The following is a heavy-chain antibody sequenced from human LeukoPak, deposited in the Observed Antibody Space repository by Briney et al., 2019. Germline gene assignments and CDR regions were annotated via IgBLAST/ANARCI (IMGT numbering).Heavy chain of an antibody. CDR3: ARGGCTSCFAYGLDV. Sequence: GASVKVSCKASGYTFTSYDINWVRQATGQGLEWVAWMNPNSGNTGYAQKFQGRVTMTRNTSISTAYMELSSLRSDDTAVYYCARGGCTSCFAYGLDVWGQGTTVTVSS. D-gene: IGHD2-2*01. V-gene: IGHV1-8*01. CDR2: MNPNSGNT. J-gene: IGHJ6*02. CDR1: GYTFTSYD.